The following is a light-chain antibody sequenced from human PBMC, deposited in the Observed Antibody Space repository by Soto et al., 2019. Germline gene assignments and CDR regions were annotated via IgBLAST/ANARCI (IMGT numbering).Light chain of an antibody. J-gene: IGKJ1*01. Sequence: DIQMTQSPSTLSASVGDRVTITCRASQSISSWLAWYQQKPGKAPKLLIYDASSLESGVPSRFSGRGSGTEFTLNISSLQPDDFATYYCQQYNSYWTFGQGTKVEIK. V-gene: IGKV1-5*01. CDR1: QSISSW. CDR3: QQYNSYWT. CDR2: DAS.